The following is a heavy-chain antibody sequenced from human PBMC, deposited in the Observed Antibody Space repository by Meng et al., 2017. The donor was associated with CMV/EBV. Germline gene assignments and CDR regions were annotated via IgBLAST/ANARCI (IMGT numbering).Heavy chain of an antibody. CDR1: GGSFSGSY. J-gene: IGHJ5*02. D-gene: IGHD6-13*01. CDR3: ARGGSSSSYYNWFDP. Sequence: AVYGGSFSGSYWSWIRQPPGKGLEWIGEINHSGSTNYNPSLKSRVTISVDTSKNQFSLKLSSVTAADTAVYYCARGGSSSSYYNWFDPWGQGTLVTVSS. CDR2: INHSGST. V-gene: IGHV4-34*01.